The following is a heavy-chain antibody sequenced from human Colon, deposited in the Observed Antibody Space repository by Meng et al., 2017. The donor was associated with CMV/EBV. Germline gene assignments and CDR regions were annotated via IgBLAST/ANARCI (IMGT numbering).Heavy chain of an antibody. CDR2: IIPTLDMA. CDR3: ARGENLTGDDS. J-gene: IGHJ4*02. D-gene: IGHD1-20*01. CDR1: GGSFSTYH. V-gene: IGHV1-69*04. Sequence: KISCKASGGSFSTYHFNWVRQAPGQGLEWMGRIIPTLDMATYAQKFQGRVTLAADKSTTTVYMELGSLTSDDTAIYYCARGENLTGDDSWGQGTLVTVSS.